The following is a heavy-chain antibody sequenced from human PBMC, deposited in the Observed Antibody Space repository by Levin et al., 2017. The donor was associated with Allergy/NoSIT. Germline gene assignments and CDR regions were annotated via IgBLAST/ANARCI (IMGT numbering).Heavy chain of an antibody. J-gene: IGHJ4*02. CDR3: ARHAGEPLDY. D-gene: IGHD1-1*01. CDR1: GFPFRTYW. CDR2: IKGDGKST. Sequence: LSLPCAASGFPFRTYWMHWVRQAPGKGLVWVSMIKGDGKSTTYADSVKGRFTVSRDNARNTLYLQMNSLRVEDTALYYCARHAGEPLDYWGQGTPVTVSP. V-gene: IGHV3-74*01.